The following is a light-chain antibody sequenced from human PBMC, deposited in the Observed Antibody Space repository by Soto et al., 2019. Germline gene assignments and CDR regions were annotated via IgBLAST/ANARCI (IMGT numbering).Light chain of an antibody. V-gene: IGKV3-15*01. CDR1: RSVASN. CDR2: GAS. J-gene: IGKJ2*01. Sequence: EVVMTQSPATLSVSPGERATLSCRASRSVASNLAWYQHKPGQGPRLLLYGASTRASGLPARFSGSGSGTEFTLTISSLQPEDFAVYYCQQYQQWPFYTFGQGTKLEIK. CDR3: QQYQQWPFYT.